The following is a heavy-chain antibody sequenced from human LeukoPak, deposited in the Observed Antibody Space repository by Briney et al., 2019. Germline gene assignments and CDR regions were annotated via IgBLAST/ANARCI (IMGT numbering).Heavy chain of an antibody. V-gene: IGHV4-34*01. D-gene: IGHD3-10*01. CDR1: GGSLSGFY. CDR3: ARDRYYYGSGTDTKGAFDY. J-gene: IGHJ4*02. Sequence: SETLSLTCAVYGGSLSGFYWSWIRQPPGKGLEWIGEINHRGSTNYNPSLKSRVTISVDTFKNQFSLKLTSVTAADTAVYYCARDRYYYGSGTDTKGAFDYWGQGTLVTVSS. CDR2: INHRGST.